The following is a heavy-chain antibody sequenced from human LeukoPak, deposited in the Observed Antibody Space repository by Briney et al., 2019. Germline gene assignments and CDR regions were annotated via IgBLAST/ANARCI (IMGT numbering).Heavy chain of an antibody. CDR2: IYYSGST. J-gene: IGHJ4*02. V-gene: IGHV4-31*03. Sequence: SQTLSLTCTVSGGSISSGGYYWSWIRQHPGKGLEWIGYIYYSGSTYYNPSLKSRVTISVDTSKNQFSLKLSSVTAADTAVYYCARGRMSSYSSGWYFDYWGQGILVTVSS. CDR1: GGSISSGGYY. CDR3: ARGRMSSYSSGWYFDY. D-gene: IGHD6-19*01.